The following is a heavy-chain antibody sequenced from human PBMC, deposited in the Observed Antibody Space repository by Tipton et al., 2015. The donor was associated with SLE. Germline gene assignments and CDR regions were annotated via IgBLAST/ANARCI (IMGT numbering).Heavy chain of an antibody. V-gene: IGHV3-23*01. CDR1: GFTFSSYW. CDR3: AKVRVGDQTVDPFDY. CDR2: ISGSGGST. Sequence: SLRLSCAASGFTFSSYWMHWVRQAPGKGLEWVSAISGSGGSTYYADSVKGRFTISRDNSKNTLYLQMNSLRAEDTAVYYCAKVRVGDQTVDPFDYWGQGTLVTVSS. J-gene: IGHJ4*02. D-gene: IGHD4-17*01.